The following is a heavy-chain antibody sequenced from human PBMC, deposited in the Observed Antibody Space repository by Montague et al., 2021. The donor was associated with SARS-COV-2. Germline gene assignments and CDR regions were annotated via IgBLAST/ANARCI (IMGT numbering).Heavy chain of an antibody. D-gene: IGHD2-21*02. J-gene: IGHJ6*02. CDR1: GGSISSSNW. Sequence: LSLTCAVSGGSISSSNWWSWVRQPPGKGLEWIGEIYHSGSTNYNPSLKSRVTISVDKSKNQFSLKLSSVTAADTAVYYCARSYCGGNCPTFYYGMDVWGQGTTVTVSS. V-gene: IGHV4-4*02. CDR3: ARSYCGGNCPTFYYGMDV. CDR2: IYHSGST.